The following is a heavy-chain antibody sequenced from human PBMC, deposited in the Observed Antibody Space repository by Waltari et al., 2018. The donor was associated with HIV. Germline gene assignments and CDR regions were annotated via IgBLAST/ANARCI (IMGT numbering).Heavy chain of an antibody. CDR3: ARDLTLIVATISYGMDV. D-gene: IGHD5-12*01. Sequence: QVQLVQSGAEVKKPGASVKVFCKASGYTFTGYYIHWVRQAPGQGLEWMGWINPNSGGTNYAQKFQGWVTMTRDTSISTAYMELSRLRSDDTAVYYCARDLTLIVATISYGMDVWGQGTTVTVSS. J-gene: IGHJ6*02. CDR1: GYTFTGYY. V-gene: IGHV1-2*04. CDR2: INPNSGGT.